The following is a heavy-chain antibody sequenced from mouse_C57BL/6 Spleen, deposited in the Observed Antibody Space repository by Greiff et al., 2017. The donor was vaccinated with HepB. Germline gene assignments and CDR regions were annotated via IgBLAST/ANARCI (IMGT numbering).Heavy chain of an antibody. CDR3: ARGMVTTHYFDY. Sequence: QVQLQQPGAELVRPGSSVKLSCKASGYTFTSYWMDWVKQRPGQGLEWIGNIYPSDSETHYNQKFKDKATLTVDKSSSTAYMQLSSLTSEDSAVYYCARGMVTTHYFDYWGQGTTLTVSS. CDR2: IYPSDSET. CDR1: GYTFTSYW. D-gene: IGHD2-2*01. V-gene: IGHV1-61*01. J-gene: IGHJ2*01.